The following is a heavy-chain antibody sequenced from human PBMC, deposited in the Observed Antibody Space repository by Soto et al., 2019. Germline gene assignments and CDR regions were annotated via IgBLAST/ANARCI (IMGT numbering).Heavy chain of an antibody. CDR1: GYTFTSYG. CDR3: ASSVGLAAAGPTKEDAFDI. Sequence: GASVKVSCKASGYTFTSYGISWVRQAPGQGLEWMGWISAYNGNTNYAQKLQGRVTMTTDTSTSTAYMELRSLRSDDTAVYYCASSVGLAAAGPTKEDAFDIWGQGTMVTVSS. D-gene: IGHD6-13*01. V-gene: IGHV1-18*04. CDR2: ISAYNGNT. J-gene: IGHJ3*02.